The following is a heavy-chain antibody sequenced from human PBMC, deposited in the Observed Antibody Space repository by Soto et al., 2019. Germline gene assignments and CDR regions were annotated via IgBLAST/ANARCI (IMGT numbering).Heavy chain of an antibody. CDR2: ISAYNGNT. CDR1: GYTFTSYG. D-gene: IGHD2-15*01. J-gene: IGHJ4*02. Sequence: GASVKVSCKASGYTFTSYGISWVRQAPGQGLEWMGWISAYNGNTNYAQKLQGRVTMTTDTSTSTAYMELRSLRSDDTAVYYCARDLGYCSGGSCYGGYFDYWGQGTLVTVSS. CDR3: ARDLGYCSGGSCYGGYFDY. V-gene: IGHV1-18*01.